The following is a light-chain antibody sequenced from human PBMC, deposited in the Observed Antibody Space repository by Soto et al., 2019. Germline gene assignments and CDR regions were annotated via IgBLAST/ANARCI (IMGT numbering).Light chain of an antibody. CDR1: QSVLYSSNNKNY. CDR2: WAS. Sequence: DIVMTQSPDSLAVSLGERATINCKSSQSVLYSSNNKNYLAWYQQKPGQPPKLLIYWASTRESGVPDRFSGSGSRTDFTLTISSLQAEDVAVYYCQQYYSIPLTFGGRTKVEIK. V-gene: IGKV4-1*01. J-gene: IGKJ4*01. CDR3: QQYYSIPLT.